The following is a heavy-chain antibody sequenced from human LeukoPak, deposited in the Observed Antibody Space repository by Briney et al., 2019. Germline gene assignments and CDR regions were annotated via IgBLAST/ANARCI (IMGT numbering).Heavy chain of an antibody. CDR3: ARAEKIAVAGMGYYFDY. V-gene: IGHV3-30*03. J-gene: IGHJ4*02. CDR1: GFTFSNYG. Sequence: PGRSLRLSCAAAGFTFSNYGMHWVRQAPGKGLEWVAVISYDVNYKYYADSVKGRFTISRDNSKNTLYLQMNSLRAEDTAVYYCARAEKIAVAGMGYYFDYWGQGTLVTVSS. D-gene: IGHD6-19*01. CDR2: ISYDVNYK.